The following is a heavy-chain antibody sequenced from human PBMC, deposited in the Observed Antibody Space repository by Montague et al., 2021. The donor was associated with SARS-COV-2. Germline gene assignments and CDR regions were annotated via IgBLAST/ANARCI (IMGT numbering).Heavy chain of an antibody. CDR3: ARLGPGPQGEES. J-gene: IGHJ5*02. CDR2: IYYSGYT. Sequence: SETLSLTCTVSGGSITTTSHYCGWIRQPPGKGLEWIGSIYYSGYTHYNPSLKTRLTLSVDTSTNQFSLKLSSVTAADTAVYHCARLGPGPQGEESWGQGTVVIVSS. V-gene: IGHV4-39*01. CDR1: GGSITTTSHY. D-gene: IGHD3-16*01.